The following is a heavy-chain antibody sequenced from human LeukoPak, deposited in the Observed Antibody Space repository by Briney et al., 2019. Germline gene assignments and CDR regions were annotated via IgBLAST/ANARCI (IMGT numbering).Heavy chain of an antibody. J-gene: IGHJ3*02. CDR3: AREWCSSTSCYMGGDAFDI. CDR1: GYTFTGYY. D-gene: IGHD2-2*02. V-gene: IGHV1-2*02. Sequence: GASVKVSCKASGYTFTGYYMHWVRQAPGQGLEWMGWINPNSGGTNYAQKFQGRVTMTRDTSISTAYMELSRLRSDDTAVYYCAREWCSSTSCYMGGDAFDIWGQGTMVTISS. CDR2: INPNSGGT.